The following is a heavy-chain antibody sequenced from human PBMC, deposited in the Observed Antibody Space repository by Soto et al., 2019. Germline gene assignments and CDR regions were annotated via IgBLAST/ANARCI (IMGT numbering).Heavy chain of an antibody. CDR3: ASEPITMVRGVIID. CDR2: IIPTLGIA. Sequence: QVQLVQSGAEVKKPGSSVKVSCKASGGTFSSYTISWVRQAPGQGLEWMGRIIPTLGIANYAQKFQGRVTITADKSTSTASMELSSLRSEDTAVYYCASEPITMVRGVIIDWGQGTLVTVSS. V-gene: IGHV1-69*02. CDR1: GGTFSSYT. D-gene: IGHD3-10*01. J-gene: IGHJ4*02.